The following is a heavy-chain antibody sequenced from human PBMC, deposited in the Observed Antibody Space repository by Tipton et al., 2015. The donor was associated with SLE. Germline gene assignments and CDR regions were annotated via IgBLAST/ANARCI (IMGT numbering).Heavy chain of an antibody. CDR2: IYYSGST. V-gene: IGHV4-39*07. J-gene: IGHJ4*02. Sequence: LRLSCTVSGGSISSGSYYWGWIRQPPGKGLEWIGSIYYSGSTYYNPSLKSRVTISVDTSKNQFSLKLSSVTAADTAVYYCARGQFLLLVYFDYWGQGTLVTVSS. CDR1: GGSISSGSYY. D-gene: IGHD2-15*01. CDR3: ARGQFLLLVYFDY.